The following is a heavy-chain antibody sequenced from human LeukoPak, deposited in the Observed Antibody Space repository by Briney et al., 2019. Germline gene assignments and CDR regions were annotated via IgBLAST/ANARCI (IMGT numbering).Heavy chain of an antibody. D-gene: IGHD6-6*01. V-gene: IGHV1-69*02. Sequence: SVKVSCKASGYTFTSYYMHWVRQAPGQGLEWMGRIIPILGIANYAQKFQGRVTITADKSTSTAYMELSSLRSEDTAVYYCALPTSSSTLDWYFDLWGRGTLVTVSS. CDR3: ALPTSSSTLDWYFDL. CDR2: IIPILGIA. CDR1: GYTFTSYY. J-gene: IGHJ2*01.